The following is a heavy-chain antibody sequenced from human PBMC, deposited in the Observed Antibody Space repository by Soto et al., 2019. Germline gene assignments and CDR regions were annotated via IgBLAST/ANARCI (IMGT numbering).Heavy chain of an antibody. CDR3: AKEMTSGYYLFDY. Sequence: EVQLLQSGGGLVQPGWSLRLSCAASGFTFSSYAMSWVRQTPGKGLEWASTISGTGGSTYYPDSVKGRFTISRDNSKNTVYLQVNSLRAEDAAVYYCAKEMTSGYYLFDYWGQGTLVTVSS. CDR1: GFTFSSYA. V-gene: IGHV3-23*01. J-gene: IGHJ4*02. D-gene: IGHD3-22*01. CDR2: ISGTGGST.